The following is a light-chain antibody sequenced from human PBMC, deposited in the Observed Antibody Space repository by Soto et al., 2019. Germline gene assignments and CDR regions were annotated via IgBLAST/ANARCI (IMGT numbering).Light chain of an antibody. J-gene: IGLJ1*01. CDR3: TSYTSDSTYV. V-gene: IGLV2-14*01. Sequence: QSVLTQPASVSGSPGQSITISCTGTSNDVGRYNYVSWYQQHPCKAPKLMVYDVSNRPSWVFNRFSGSKSGITASLTISGLQAEDEADYYCTSYTSDSTYVFGTGTKVTVL. CDR2: DVS. CDR1: SNDVGRYNY.